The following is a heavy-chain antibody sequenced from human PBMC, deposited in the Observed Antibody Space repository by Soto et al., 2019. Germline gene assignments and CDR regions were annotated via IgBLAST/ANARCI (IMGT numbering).Heavy chain of an antibody. CDR3: ERWVTDYGGNSRFDY. J-gene: IGHJ4*02. D-gene: IGHD4-17*01. CDR1: GGSISSYY. V-gene: IGHV4-59*01. Sequence: PSETLSLTCTVSGGSISSYYWSWIRQPPGKGLEWIGYIYYSGSTNYNPSLKSRVTISVDTSKNQFSLKLSSVTAADTAVYYCERWVTDYGGNSRFDYWGQGTLVTVSS. CDR2: IYYSGST.